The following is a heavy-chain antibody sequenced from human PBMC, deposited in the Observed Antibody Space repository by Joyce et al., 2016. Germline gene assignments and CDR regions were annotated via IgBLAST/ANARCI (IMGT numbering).Heavy chain of an antibody. CDR3: ARGRSSGRPFDAFNI. D-gene: IGHD6-19*01. J-gene: IGHJ3*02. CDR2: FDRTGNT. V-gene: IGHV4-34*01. Sequence: QVQLQQWGAGLLKPSETLSLTCAVYGESFSDYYWSWIRQPPGKGMEGIGEFDRTGNTNYNPSLKSRVAISVDTSKNYFSLNLNSVTAADTAVYYCARGRSSGRPFDAFNIWGQGTIVTVSS. CDR1: GESFSDYY.